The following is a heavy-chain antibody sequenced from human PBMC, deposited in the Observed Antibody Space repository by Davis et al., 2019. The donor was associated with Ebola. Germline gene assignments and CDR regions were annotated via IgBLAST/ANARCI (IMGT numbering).Heavy chain of an antibody. CDR2: IKEDGSEK. V-gene: IGHV3-7*01. CDR1: GFTFSSYW. CDR3: ARARCSSATCLLDAFDI. D-gene: IGHD2-2*01. Sequence: GGSLRLSCAASGFTFSSYWMSWVRQAPGKGLEWVANIKEDGSEKYYVDSVKGRFTISRDNAKNSLSLQMNSLKVEDTAVYYCARARCSSATCLLDAFDIWGQGTMVTVS. J-gene: IGHJ3*02.